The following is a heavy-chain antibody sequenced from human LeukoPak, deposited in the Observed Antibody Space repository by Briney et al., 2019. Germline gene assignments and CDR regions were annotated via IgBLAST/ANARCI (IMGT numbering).Heavy chain of an antibody. CDR1: GYTFTSYG. Sequence: EASVKVSCKASGYTFTSYGISWVRQAPGQGLEWMGWISAYNGNTNYAQKLQGRVTMTTDTSTSTAYMELRSLRSDDTAVYYCARENYGSGSYWFDPWGQGTLVTVPS. V-gene: IGHV1-18*01. CDR2: ISAYNGNT. D-gene: IGHD3-10*01. J-gene: IGHJ5*02. CDR3: ARENYGSGSYWFDP.